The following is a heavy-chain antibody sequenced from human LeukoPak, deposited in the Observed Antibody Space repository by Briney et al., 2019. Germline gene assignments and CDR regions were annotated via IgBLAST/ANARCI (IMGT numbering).Heavy chain of an antibody. CDR2: INPNSGGT. J-gene: IGHJ4*02. D-gene: IGHD3-22*01. V-gene: IGHV1-2*04. CDR3: ARYLGDYGSSCYYDY. CDR1: GYTFTGYY. Sequence: ASVKVSCKASGYTFTGYYMHWVRQDPGQGLEWMGCINPNSGGTNYAQKFRGWVTMTRDTSISTAYIELSRVRSDDTAVDYCARYLGDYGSSCYYDYWGRGTLVSVSS.